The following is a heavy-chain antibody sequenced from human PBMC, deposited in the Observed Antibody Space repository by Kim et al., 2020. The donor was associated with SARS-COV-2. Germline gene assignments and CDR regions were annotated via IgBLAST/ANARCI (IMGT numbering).Heavy chain of an antibody. V-gene: IGHV3-30*03. D-gene: IGHD6-19*01. CDR2: ISYDGSNK. Sequence: GGSLRLSCAASGFTFSSYGMHWVRQAPGKGLEWVAVISYDGSNKYYADSVKGRFTISRDNSKNTLYLQMNSLRAEDTAVYYCATHIAVAGIVHAFDIWGQGTMVTVSS. CDR1: GFTFSSYG. CDR3: ATHIAVAGIVHAFDI. J-gene: IGHJ3*02.